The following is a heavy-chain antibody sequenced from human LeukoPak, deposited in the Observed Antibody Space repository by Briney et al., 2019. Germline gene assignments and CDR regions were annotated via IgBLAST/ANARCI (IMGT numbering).Heavy chain of an antibody. CDR1: GYSISSGYY. V-gene: IGHV4-38-2*02. Sequence: SETLSLTCTVSGYSISSGYYWGWIRQPPGKGLEWIGSIYHSGSTYYNPSLKSRVTISVDTSKNQFSLKLSSVTAADTAVYYCARAPMYYYDSSGLDYCFDYWGQGTLVTVSS. CDR2: IYHSGST. CDR3: ARAPMYYYDSSGLDYCFDY. D-gene: IGHD3-22*01. J-gene: IGHJ4*02.